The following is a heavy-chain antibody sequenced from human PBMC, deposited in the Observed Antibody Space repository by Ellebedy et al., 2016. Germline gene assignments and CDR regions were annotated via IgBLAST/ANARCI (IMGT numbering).Heavy chain of an antibody. CDR1: GYTFTTYA. Sequence: ASVKVSXXASGYTFTTYAMHWVRQAPGQRLEWMGWISAYNGNTNYAQKLQGRVTMTTDTSTSTAYMELRSLRSDDTAVYYCARVSYGTIVVVITPDYWGQGTLVTVSS. CDR3: ARVSYGTIVVVITPDY. J-gene: IGHJ4*02. V-gene: IGHV1-18*01. CDR2: ISAYNGNT. D-gene: IGHD3-22*01.